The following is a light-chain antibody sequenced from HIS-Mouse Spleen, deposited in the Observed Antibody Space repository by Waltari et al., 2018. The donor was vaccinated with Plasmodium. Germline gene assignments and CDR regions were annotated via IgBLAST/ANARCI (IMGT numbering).Light chain of an antibody. Sequence: SYELTQPPSVSVSPGQTARITCSGDALPKKYAYWYQQKSGQAPVLVSYEDSKRHSGIPERFSGSSSGTMATLTISGAQVEDEADYYCYSTDSSGNHRVFGGGTKLTVL. J-gene: IGLJ3*02. CDR2: EDS. CDR3: YSTDSSGNHRV. V-gene: IGLV3-10*01. CDR1: ALPKKY.